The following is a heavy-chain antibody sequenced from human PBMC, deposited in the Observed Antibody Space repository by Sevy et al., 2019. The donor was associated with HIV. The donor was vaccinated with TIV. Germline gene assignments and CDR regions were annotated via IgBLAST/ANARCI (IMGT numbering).Heavy chain of an antibody. V-gene: IGHV3-30*02. J-gene: IGHJ6*02. CDR3: AKVLHIVVVPAAIDYYYGMDV. CDR2: IWFDGTIQ. D-gene: IGHD2-2*01. Sequence: GGSRRLSCAASGFTFSTYGMHWVRQAPGKGLEWVAFIWFDGTIQYYTDSVKGRLTISRDNSKNTLYLQMNSLRAEDTAVYFCAKVLHIVVVPAAIDYYYGMDVWGQGTTVTVSS. CDR1: GFTFSTYG.